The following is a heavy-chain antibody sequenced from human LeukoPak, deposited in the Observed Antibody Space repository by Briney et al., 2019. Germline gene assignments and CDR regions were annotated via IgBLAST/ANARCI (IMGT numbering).Heavy chain of an antibody. Sequence: GGSLRLSCAASGFTFSGDWMHWVRQAPGKGLVWVSHVSSAGYTTRYADSVKGRFTISRDNAKSTLYLQMNSLRAEDTAVYYCATEEALDIVVVPAARTVVDYWGQGTLVTVSS. J-gene: IGHJ4*02. CDR2: VSSAGYTT. CDR3: ATEEALDIVVVPAARTVVDY. CDR1: GFTFSGDW. V-gene: IGHV3-74*01. D-gene: IGHD2-2*03.